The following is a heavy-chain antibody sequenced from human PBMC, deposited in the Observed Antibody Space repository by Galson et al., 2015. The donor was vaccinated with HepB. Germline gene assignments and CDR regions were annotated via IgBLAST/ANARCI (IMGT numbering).Heavy chain of an antibody. CDR2: IKHDGSEK. V-gene: IGHV3-7*05. Sequence: SLRLSCAASGFIFSVSWMSWVRQAPGKGLEWVANIKHDGSEKYYVDSVKGRFTISRDNAKNSLYLQMNSLRAEDTAVYYCARKGGGYDSPLFDYWGQGTLVTVSS. CDR1: GFIFSVSW. D-gene: IGHD5-12*01. CDR3: ARKGGGYDSPLFDY. J-gene: IGHJ4*02.